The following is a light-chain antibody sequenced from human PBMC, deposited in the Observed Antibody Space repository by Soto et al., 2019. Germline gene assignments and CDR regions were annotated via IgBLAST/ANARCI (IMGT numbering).Light chain of an antibody. CDR1: ESISRH. CDR2: AAS. CDR3: QQSYSTLSIS. Sequence: DIQMTQSPSSLSASVGDRVTITCRASESISRHLNWYQQKPGKAPNLLIYAASTLQNGVPSRFSGSGSGTDFTLTIISLQPEDFATYYCQQSYSTLSISFGQGTRLELK. J-gene: IGKJ5*01. V-gene: IGKV1-39*01.